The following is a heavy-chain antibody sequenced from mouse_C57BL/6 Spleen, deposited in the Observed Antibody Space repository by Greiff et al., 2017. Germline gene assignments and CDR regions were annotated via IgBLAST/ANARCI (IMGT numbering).Heavy chain of an antibody. D-gene: IGHD1-1*01. V-gene: IGHV5-16*01. CDR3: ARGWDYYGSSSDYFDY. Sequence: DVKLVESEGGLVQPGSSMKLSCTASGFTFSDYYMAWVRQVPEKGLEWVANINYDGSSTYYLDSLKSRFIISRDNAKNILYLQMSSLKSEDTATYYCARGWDYYGSSSDYFDYWGQGTTLTVSS. CDR1: GFTFSDYY. J-gene: IGHJ2*01. CDR2: INYDGSST.